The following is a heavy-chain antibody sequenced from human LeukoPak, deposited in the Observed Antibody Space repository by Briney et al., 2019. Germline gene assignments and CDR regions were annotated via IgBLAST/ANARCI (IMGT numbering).Heavy chain of an antibody. Sequence: ASVKVSCKASGYTFTGYYMHWVRQAPGQGLEWMGWINPNSGGTNYAQKFQGRVTMTGDTSISTAYMELSRLRSDDTAVYYCARDRGIAARRENWFDPWGQGTLVTVSS. J-gene: IGHJ5*02. CDR3: ARDRGIAARRENWFDP. CDR1: GYTFTGYY. CDR2: INPNSGGT. V-gene: IGHV1-2*02. D-gene: IGHD6-6*01.